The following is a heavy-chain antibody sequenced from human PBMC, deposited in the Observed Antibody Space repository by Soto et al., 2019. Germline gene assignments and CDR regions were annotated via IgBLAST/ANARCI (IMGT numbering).Heavy chain of an antibody. CDR1: GFTFSSYW. CDR2: IKQDGSEK. V-gene: IGHV3-7*05. CDR3: ARCSPLPMTTVWEFDY. D-gene: IGHD4-4*01. J-gene: IGHJ4*02. Sequence: GGSLRLSCAASGFTFSSYWMSWVRQAPGKGLEWVANIKQDGSEKYYVDSVKGRFTISRDNAKNSLYLQMNSLRAEDTAVYYCARCSPLPMTTVWEFDYWGQGTLVTVSS.